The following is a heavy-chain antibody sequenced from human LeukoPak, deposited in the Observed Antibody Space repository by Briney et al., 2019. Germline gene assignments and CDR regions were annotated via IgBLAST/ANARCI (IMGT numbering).Heavy chain of an antibody. CDR2: ISPSGDIT. CDR1: GFTFSNHG. Sequence: GVSLRLSGAASGFTFSNHGMNWVRQAPGKGLEWVSGISPSGDITYYADSVKGRFTISRDNSKNTLYLQMNSLRAEDTAVYYCAKDGSRRGVVVPAAMMDYWGQGTLVTVSS. CDR3: AKDGSRRGVVVPAAMMDY. V-gene: IGHV3-23*01. J-gene: IGHJ4*02. D-gene: IGHD2-2*01.